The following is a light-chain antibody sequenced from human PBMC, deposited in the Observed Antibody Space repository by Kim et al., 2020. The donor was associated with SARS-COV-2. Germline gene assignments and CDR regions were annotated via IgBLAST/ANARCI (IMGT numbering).Light chain of an antibody. CDR1: QSISMW. J-gene: IGKJ2*01. CDR2: DAS. V-gene: IGKV1-5*01. CDR3: LQYNGNSYT. Sequence: DIQMTQSPSALSASVGDRVTITCRASQSISMWLAWYQQKAGKAPKLVVYDASSLESGVPSRFRGSGSGTEFTLTISSLQPDDFATYYCLQYNGNSYTFGQGTKVDIK.